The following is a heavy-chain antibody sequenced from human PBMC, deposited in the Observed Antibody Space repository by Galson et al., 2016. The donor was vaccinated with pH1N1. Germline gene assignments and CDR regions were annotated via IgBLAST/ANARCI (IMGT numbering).Heavy chain of an antibody. D-gene: IGHD3-3*01. V-gene: IGHV6-1*01. CDR2: IYHRSKWYY. Sequence: CAISGDSVSSSSDTWNWIRQSPRRGLEWLGRIYHRSKWYYEYAPSLQGRLRISPDTFSNQMSLHLNSVTLDDAAVYYCAREVWLRRGYYIDHWGQGSLVTVSS. J-gene: IGHJ4*02. CDR3: AREVWLRRGYYIDH. CDR1: GDSVSSSSDT.